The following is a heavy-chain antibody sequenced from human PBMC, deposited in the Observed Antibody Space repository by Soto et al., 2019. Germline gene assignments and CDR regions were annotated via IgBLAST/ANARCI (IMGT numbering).Heavy chain of an antibody. CDR2: FDPEDGET. CDR3: ATARPTLTFYDYIWGSYRGFDY. Sequence: ASVKVSCKVSGYTLTELSMHWVRQAPGKGLEWMGGFDPEDGETIYAQKFQGRVTMTEDTSTDTAYMELSSLRSEDTAVYYCATARPTLTFYDYIWGSYRGFDYWGQGTLVTVSS. D-gene: IGHD3-16*02. CDR1: GYTLTELS. J-gene: IGHJ4*02. V-gene: IGHV1-24*01.